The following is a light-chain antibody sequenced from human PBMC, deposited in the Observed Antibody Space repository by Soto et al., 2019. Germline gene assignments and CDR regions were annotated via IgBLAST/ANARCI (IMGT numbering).Light chain of an antibody. CDR1: QSVSSY. J-gene: IGKJ2*01. Sequence: EIVLTQSPATLSLSPGERATLSCRASQSVSSYLAGYQQKPGQAPRLLIYDASNRATGIPARFSGSGSGTDFTLTISSLEPEDFAVYYCQQRSNTFGQGTKVDIK. V-gene: IGKV3-11*01. CDR3: QQRSNT. CDR2: DAS.